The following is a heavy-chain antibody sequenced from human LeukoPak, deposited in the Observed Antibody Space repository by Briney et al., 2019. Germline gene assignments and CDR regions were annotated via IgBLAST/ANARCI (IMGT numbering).Heavy chain of an antibody. V-gene: IGHV3-23*01. CDR3: AKDRAEMATIGHYFDY. CDR1: GFTFSGYA. D-gene: IGHD5-24*01. CDR2: IGGSGGST. Sequence: GGSLRLSCAASGFTFSGYAMSWVRQAPGKGLEWVSAIGGSGGSTYYADSVKGRFTISRDNSKNTLYLQMNSLRAEDTAVYYCAKDRAEMATIGHYFDYWGQGTLVTVSS. J-gene: IGHJ4*02.